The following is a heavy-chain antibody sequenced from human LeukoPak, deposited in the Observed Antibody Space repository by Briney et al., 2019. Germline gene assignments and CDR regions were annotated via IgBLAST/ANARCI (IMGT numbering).Heavy chain of an antibody. CDR1: GFTFSSYS. CDR2: ISSSSSYI. Sequence: GGSLRLSCAASGFTFSSYSMNWVRQAPGKGLEWVSSISSSSSYIYYADSVKGRFTISRDNAKNSLYLQMNSLRAEDTAVYYCARDAVTMVRGVIGHWGQGTLVTVSS. J-gene: IGHJ4*02. CDR3: ARDAVTMVRGVIGH. D-gene: IGHD3-10*01. V-gene: IGHV3-21*01.